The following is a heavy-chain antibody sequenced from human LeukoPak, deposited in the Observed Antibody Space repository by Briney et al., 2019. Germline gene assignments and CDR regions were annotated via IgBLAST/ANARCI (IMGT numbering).Heavy chain of an antibody. D-gene: IGHD3/OR15-3a*01. CDR3: ARTGLSFDY. J-gene: IGHJ4*02. V-gene: IGHV3-30*01. Sequence: PGGSLRLSCAASGFTFSSYAMHWVRQAPGKGLEWVAVISYDGSNKYYADSVKGRFTISRDNSKNTLYLQMNSLRAEDTAVYYCARTGLSFDYWGQGTLVTVSS. CDR2: ISYDGSNK. CDR1: GFTFSSYA.